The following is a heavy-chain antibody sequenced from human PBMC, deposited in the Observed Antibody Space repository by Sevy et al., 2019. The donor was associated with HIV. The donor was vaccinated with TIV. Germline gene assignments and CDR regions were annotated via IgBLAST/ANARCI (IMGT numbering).Heavy chain of an antibody. D-gene: IGHD5-18*01. CDR2: IYYSGST. Sequence: SETLSLTCTVSGGSISSSSYYWGWIRQPPGKGLEWIGSIYYSGSTYYNPSLKSRVTISVDTSKNPFSLKLGSVTAAETAVYYCARRGYSYGLLDYWGQGTLVTVSS. J-gene: IGHJ4*02. CDR1: GGSISSSSYY. CDR3: ARRGYSYGLLDY. V-gene: IGHV4-39*01.